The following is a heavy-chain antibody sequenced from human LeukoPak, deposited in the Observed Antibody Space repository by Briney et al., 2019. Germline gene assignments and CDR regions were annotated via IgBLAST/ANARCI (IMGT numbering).Heavy chain of an antibody. D-gene: IGHD6-13*01. CDR3: ARVSPAAAAWGPRNYYYYGMDV. CDR2: IKQDGSEK. J-gene: IGHJ6*02. CDR1: GFTFSSYS. V-gene: IGHV3-7*01. Sequence: GGSLRLSCAASGFTFSSYSMNWVRQAPGKGLEWVANIKQDGSEKYYVDSVKGRFTISRDNAKNSLYLQMNSLRAEDTAVYYCARVSPAAAAWGPRNYYYYGMDVWGQGTTVTVSS.